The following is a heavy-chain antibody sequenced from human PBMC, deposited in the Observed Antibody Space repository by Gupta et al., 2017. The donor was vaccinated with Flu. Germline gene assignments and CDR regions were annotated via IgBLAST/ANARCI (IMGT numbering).Heavy chain of an antibody. CDR3: ARIDALGGTIFGVEYYYYGMDD. D-gene: IGHD3-3*01. CDR2: ISSSSSYI. J-gene: IGHJ6*02. Sequence: EVQLVESGVGLVRPGGALRLSCAASGLTFSSYSMNRVRQVPGKGLEWVSAISSSSSYIYYADSVKGRFTISRYNAKNTLYLKMNSLIAEDTAVYYCARIDALGGTIFGVEYYYYGMDDWGQGTTVTVSS. CDR1: GLTFSSYS. V-gene: IGHV3-21*01.